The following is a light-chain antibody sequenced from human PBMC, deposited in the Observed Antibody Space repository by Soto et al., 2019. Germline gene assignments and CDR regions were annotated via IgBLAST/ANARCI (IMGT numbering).Light chain of an antibody. Sequence: EIVLTQSPGTLSLSPGERATLSCRASQSVSSNYLAWYQQKTGQAPRLLIYGASSRATGIPDRFSGSGSGTDFTLTISRLEPEDFAVYYCQQYGKSRFIFGPGTKVDIK. CDR2: GAS. CDR3: QQYGKSRFI. CDR1: QSVSSNY. J-gene: IGKJ3*01. V-gene: IGKV3-20*01.